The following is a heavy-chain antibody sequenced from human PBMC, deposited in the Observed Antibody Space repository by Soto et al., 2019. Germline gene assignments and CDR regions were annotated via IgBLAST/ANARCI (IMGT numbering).Heavy chain of an antibody. CDR1: GFTFSDYG. Sequence: GGSLRLSCTASGFTFSDYGMSWVRQAPGKGLEWVSFISHNSDYTNYADSVRGRFTISRDSDKSSIYLQMNSLRADDTAVYYCANIHYGSLDYWGQGTLVTVSS. J-gene: IGHJ4*02. V-gene: IGHV3-11*06. CDR2: ISHNSDYT. CDR3: ANIHYGSLDY. D-gene: IGHD4-17*01.